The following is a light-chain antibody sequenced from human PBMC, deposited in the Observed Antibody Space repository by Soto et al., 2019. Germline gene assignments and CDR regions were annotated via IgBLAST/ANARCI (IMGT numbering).Light chain of an antibody. CDR3: QQYSSSPRT. CDR2: DAS. CDR1: QSVRNSY. Sequence: EIALTQSPNTLSSSPGGRLPLSWRASQSVRNSYLAWYQQKPGQAPRLLIYDASRRATGIPDRFGGSGSGTDFTLTISRLEPEDFAVYYCQQYSSSPRTFGQGTKVDIK. V-gene: IGKV3-20*01. J-gene: IGKJ1*01.